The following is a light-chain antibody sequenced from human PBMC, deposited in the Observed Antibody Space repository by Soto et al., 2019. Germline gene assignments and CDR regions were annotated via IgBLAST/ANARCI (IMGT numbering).Light chain of an antibody. J-gene: IGKJ4*01. Sequence: IVLTQSPATLSLSPGERATLSCRASQSVSTYLAWYQQKGGQAPRLLIYDASSRATGIPASFSGSGSGTDFTLTISNLEPEEFAVYYCQQRSDWPTFGGGTTVEIK. CDR1: QSVSTY. V-gene: IGKV3-11*01. CDR3: QQRSDWPT. CDR2: DAS.